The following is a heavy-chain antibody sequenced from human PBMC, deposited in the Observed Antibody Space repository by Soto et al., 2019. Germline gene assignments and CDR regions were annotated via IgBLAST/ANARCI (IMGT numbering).Heavy chain of an antibody. CDR1: GFTFSSYS. J-gene: IGHJ4*02. CDR2: ISSSSSYI. Sequence: EVQLVESGGGLVKPGGSLRLSCAASGFTFSSYSMNWVRQAPGKGLEWVSSISSSSSYIYYADSVKGRFTISRDNAKTSLYLQMNSLRAEDTAVYYCARDSGYCSSTSCYGGGLLDYWGQGTLVTVSS. V-gene: IGHV3-21*01. CDR3: ARDSGYCSSTSCYGGGLLDY. D-gene: IGHD2-2*01.